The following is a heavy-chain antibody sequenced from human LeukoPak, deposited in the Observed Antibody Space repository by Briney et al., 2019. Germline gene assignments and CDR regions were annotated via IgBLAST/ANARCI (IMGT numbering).Heavy chain of an antibody. Sequence: SETLSLTCTVSGGSISSSNYYWGWIRQPPGKGLEWIVSIYYSGSTYYNPSHKSRVTISVDTSKNQFSLSLSSVTAADTSVYHCARHSGIGMAQLYFDYWGQGTLVTVSS. CDR1: GGSISSSNYY. D-gene: IGHD1-26*01. V-gene: IGHV4-39*01. J-gene: IGHJ4*02. CDR2: IYYSGST. CDR3: ARHSGIGMAQLYFDY.